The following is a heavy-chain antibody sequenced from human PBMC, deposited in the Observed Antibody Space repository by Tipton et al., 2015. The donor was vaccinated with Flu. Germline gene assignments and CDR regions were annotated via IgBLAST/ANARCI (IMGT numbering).Heavy chain of an antibody. CDR1: GFTVNSYY. V-gene: IGHV3-53*01. D-gene: IGHD3-16*01. CDR2: LYTGGGT. CDR3: TRGGGRLDWFDP. Sequence: SLRLSCAVSGFTVNSYYMSWVRQAPGKGLEWVSVLYTGGGTTYADSVQGRFTISRDDSKNTLYLQMNSLRAEDTAGYYCTRGGGRLDWFDPWGQGTLVTVSS. J-gene: IGHJ5*02.